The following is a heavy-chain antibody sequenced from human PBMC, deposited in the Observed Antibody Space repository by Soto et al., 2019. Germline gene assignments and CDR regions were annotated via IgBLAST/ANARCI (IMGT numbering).Heavy chain of an antibody. V-gene: IGHV1-2*04. D-gene: IGHD3-22*01. CDR1: GYTFTGYY. CDR2: INPNSGST. Sequence: QVQLVQSGAEVKKPGASVKVSCKASGYTFTGYYMHWVRQAPGQGLEWMGWINPNSGSTNYAQKFQGWVTMTRDTSISTAYMELSRLRSDDTAVYYCARAYYYDSSGPDAFDIWGQGTMVTVSS. CDR3: ARAYYYDSSGPDAFDI. J-gene: IGHJ3*02.